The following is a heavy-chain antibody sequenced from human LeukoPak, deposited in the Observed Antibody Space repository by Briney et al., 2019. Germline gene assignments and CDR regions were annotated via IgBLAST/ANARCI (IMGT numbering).Heavy chain of an antibody. V-gene: IGHV4-39*01. CDR2: IYYSGST. CDR1: GGSISSYY. Sequence: SETLSLTCTVSGGSISSYYWGWIRQPPGKGLEWIGSIYYSGSTYYNPSLKSRVTISVDTSKNQFSLKLSSVTAADTAVYYCARLFSFGSGPHFDYWGQGTLVTVSS. D-gene: IGHD3-10*01. CDR3: ARLFSFGSGPHFDY. J-gene: IGHJ4*02.